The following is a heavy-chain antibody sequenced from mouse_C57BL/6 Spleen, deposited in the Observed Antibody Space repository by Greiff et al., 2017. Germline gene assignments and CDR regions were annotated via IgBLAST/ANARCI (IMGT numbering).Heavy chain of an antibody. CDR3: ARHSSGYVAFDY. V-gene: IGHV3-8*01. CDR1: GYSITSDY. Sequence: EVQLQQSGPGLAKPSQTLSLTCSVTGYSITSDYWTWIRKFPGNKLEYMGYISYSGSTYYNPSLKRRISITRDTSKNQYYLQLNSVTTEDTATYYCARHSSGYVAFDYWGQGTTLTVSS. D-gene: IGHD3-2*02. J-gene: IGHJ2*01. CDR2: ISYSGST.